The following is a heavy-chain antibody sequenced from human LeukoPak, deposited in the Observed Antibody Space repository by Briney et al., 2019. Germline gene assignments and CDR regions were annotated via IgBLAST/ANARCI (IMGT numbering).Heavy chain of an antibody. J-gene: IGHJ1*01. V-gene: IGHV1-18*01. CDR2: ISAYNGNT. CDR3: AREPNSSGWYRYFQH. CDR1: GYTFTSYG. D-gene: IGHD6-19*01. Sequence: ASVKVSCKASGYTFTSYGISWVRQAPERGLEWMGWISAYNGNTNYAQKLQGRVTMTTDTSTSTAYMELRSLRSDDTAVYYCAREPNSSGWYRYFQHWGQGTLVTVSS.